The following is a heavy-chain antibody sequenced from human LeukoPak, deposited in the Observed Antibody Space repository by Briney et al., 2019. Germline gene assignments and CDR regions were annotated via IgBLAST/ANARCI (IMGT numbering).Heavy chain of an antibody. J-gene: IGHJ4*02. D-gene: IGHD3-22*01. CDR2: IYYSGST. V-gene: IGHV4-59*01. CDR3: ARSHGTGYYSFDY. Sequence: SETLSLTCTVSGGSISSYYWSWIRQPPGKGLEWIGYIYYSGSTNYNPSLKSRVTISVDTSKNQFSLKLSSVTAADTAVYYCARSHGTGYYSFDYWGQGTLVTVSS. CDR1: GGSISSYY.